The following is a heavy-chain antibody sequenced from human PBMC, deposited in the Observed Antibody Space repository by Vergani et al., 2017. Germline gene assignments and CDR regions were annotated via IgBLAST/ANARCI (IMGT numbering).Heavy chain of an antibody. CDR1: GGTFSSYA. CDR2: IIPILGIA. V-gene: IGHV1-69*04. CDR3: ASLPEGSGWYGMDV. D-gene: IGHD6-19*01. Sequence: QVQLVQSGAEVKKPGSSVKVSCKASGGTFSSYAISWVRQAPGQGLEWMGRIIPILGIANYAQKFQGRVTITADKSTSTAYMELSSLRSEDTAVYYWASLPEGSGWYGMDVWGQGTTVTVSS. J-gene: IGHJ6*02.